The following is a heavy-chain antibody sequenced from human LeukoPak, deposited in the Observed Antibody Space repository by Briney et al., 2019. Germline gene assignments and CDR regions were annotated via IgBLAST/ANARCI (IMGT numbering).Heavy chain of an antibody. CDR3: AKDSGYGYGIFDY. V-gene: IGHV3-23*01. CDR1: GFTFSSYA. D-gene: IGHD5-18*01. CDR2: ISGSGDST. J-gene: IGHJ4*02. Sequence: GSLRLSCAASGFTFSSYAMSWVRQAPGKGLEWVSTISGSGDSTYYADSVKGRFTISRDNSKNTLYLQMNSLRAEDTAVYYCAKDSGYGYGIFDYWGQGTLVTVSS.